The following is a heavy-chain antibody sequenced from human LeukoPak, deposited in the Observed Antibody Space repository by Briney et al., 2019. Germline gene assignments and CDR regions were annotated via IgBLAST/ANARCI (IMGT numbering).Heavy chain of an antibody. CDR2: INPNSGGT. Sequence: ASVKVSCKASGYTFTGYYMHWVRQAPGQGLEWMGWINPNSGGTNYAQKFQGWVTMTRDTSISTAYMELSRLRSDDTAVYYCARDQEGKRNWFDPWGQGTLVPVSS. CDR3: ARDQEGKRNWFDP. J-gene: IGHJ5*02. V-gene: IGHV1-2*04. CDR1: GYTFTGYY.